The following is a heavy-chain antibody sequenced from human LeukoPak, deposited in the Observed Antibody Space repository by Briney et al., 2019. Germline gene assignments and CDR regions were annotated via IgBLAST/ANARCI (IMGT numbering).Heavy chain of an antibody. V-gene: IGHV4-34*01. D-gene: IGHD2-21*02. CDR1: GGSFSDYY. CDR2: INHSGST. Sequence: IPSETLSLTCAVYGGSFSDYYWSWIRQPPGRGLEWIGEINHSGSTNYNPSLKSRVTISVDTSKNQFSLKLSSVTAADTAVYYCASCSDNCYLRYFDLWGRGTLVTVSS. CDR3: ASCSDNCYLRYFDL. J-gene: IGHJ2*01.